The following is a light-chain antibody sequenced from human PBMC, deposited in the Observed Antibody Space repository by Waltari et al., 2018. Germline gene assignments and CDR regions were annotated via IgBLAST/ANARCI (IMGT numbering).Light chain of an antibody. CDR3: QQRGNWPSGYT. Sequence: EIVLTQSPATLSLSPGERATLSCRASRSVGNYLAWYQQKPGQAPRLLIYDASIRGTGIPARFSGSGSGTDFTLTISSLEPEDFAVYFCQQRGNWPSGYTFGQGTKLEIK. V-gene: IGKV3-11*01. CDR1: RSVGNY. J-gene: IGKJ2*01. CDR2: DAS.